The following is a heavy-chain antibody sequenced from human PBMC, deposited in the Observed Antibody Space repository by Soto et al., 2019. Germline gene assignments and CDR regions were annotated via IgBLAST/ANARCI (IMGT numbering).Heavy chain of an antibody. V-gene: IGHV3-48*01. CDR2: ISSSSRTI. CDR1: GFPFSVDS. D-gene: IGHD2-15*01. J-gene: IGHJ4*02. Sequence: GGSLRLSGAASGFPFSVDSMNWVRPAPGKGLEWVSYISSSSRTIYYADSVKGRFTLSRDNAKNSLYLQMNSLRAEDTAVYYCARDKGRSPLDYWGQGTLVTVSS. CDR3: ARDKGRSPLDY.